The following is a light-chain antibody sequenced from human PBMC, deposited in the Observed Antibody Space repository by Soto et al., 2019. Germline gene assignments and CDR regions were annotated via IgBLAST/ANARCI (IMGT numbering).Light chain of an antibody. CDR1: SSNIGAGYD. CDR2: GNS. V-gene: IGLV1-40*01. CDR3: QSYENSPSGSYF. Sequence: QSVLTQPPSVSGAPGQRVTISCTGSSSNIGAGYDVHWYQQLPGTAPKLLIYGNSNRPSGVPDRFSGSKSGTSASLAITGLQAEDEADYYCQSYENSPSGSYFFGTGTKVTVL. J-gene: IGLJ1*01.